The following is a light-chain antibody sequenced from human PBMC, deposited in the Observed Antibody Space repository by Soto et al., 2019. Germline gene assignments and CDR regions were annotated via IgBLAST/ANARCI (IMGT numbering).Light chain of an antibody. CDR2: KAS. J-gene: IGKJ1*01. CDR3: QHYNSYSEA. CDR1: QSITIW. Sequence: DIEMTQSPSTLSASVGDRFTITCLAIQSITIWLAWYQQKPGKAPKLLIYKASTLKSGVPSRFSGSGSGTEFTLTISSLQPDDFETYYCQHYNSYSEAFGQGTKVDIK. V-gene: IGKV1-5*03.